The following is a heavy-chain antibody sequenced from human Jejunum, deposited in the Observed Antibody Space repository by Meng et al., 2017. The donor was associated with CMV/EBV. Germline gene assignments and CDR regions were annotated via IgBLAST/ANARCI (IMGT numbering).Heavy chain of an antibody. CDR2: ISGNGDTA. V-gene: IGHV3-64*01. CDR3: ATVRGPCDGISCKSEFDY. CDR1: FTLAQYT. J-gene: IGHJ4*02. D-gene: IGHD2-21*01. Sequence: FTLAQYTLYLVRQSSGKGMEYVSSISGNGDTAYYANSVRDRFTVSRDNSKNTVYLQMGSLRPEDTAAYFCATVRGPCDGISCKSEFDYWGQGALVTVSS.